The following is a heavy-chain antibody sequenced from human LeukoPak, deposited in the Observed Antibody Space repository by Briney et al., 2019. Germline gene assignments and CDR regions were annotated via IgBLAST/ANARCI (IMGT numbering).Heavy chain of an antibody. CDR1: GGSISSSSYY. Sequence: PSETLSLTCTVSGGSISSSSYYWGWIRQPPGKGLEWIGSIYYSGSTYYNPSLKSRVTISVDTSKNQFSLKLSSVTAADTAVYYCARGSGIAAAGPAFDYWGQGTLVTVSS. D-gene: IGHD6-13*01. CDR2: IYYSGST. J-gene: IGHJ4*02. CDR3: ARGSGIAAAGPAFDY. V-gene: IGHV4-39*07.